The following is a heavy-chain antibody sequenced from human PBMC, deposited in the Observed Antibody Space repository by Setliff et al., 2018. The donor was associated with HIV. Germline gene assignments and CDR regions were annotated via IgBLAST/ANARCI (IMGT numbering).Heavy chain of an antibody. CDR2: IYHSGNT. D-gene: IGHD3-22*01. CDR1: GYSLSNDYY. V-gene: IGHV4-38-2*02. Sequence: LTCTVSGYSLSNDYYWGWIRQPPGKGLEWIASIYHSGNTYYNPSLKSRVTISVDTSKNQFSLKLSSVTAADTAVYYCARWPPHRSSDYDQEYYFDYWGQGTLVTVSS. J-gene: IGHJ4*02. CDR3: ARWPPHRSSDYDQEYYFDY.